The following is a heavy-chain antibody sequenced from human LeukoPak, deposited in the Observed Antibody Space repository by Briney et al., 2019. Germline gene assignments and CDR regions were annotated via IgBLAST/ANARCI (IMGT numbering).Heavy chain of an antibody. CDR3: ARGRCRNSGCRPYFDY. CDR1: GDSTSNYY. D-gene: IGHD3-22*01. J-gene: IGHJ4*02. V-gene: IGHV4-59*01. Sequence: SETLSLTCTVSGDSTSNYYWSWIRQPPGKGLEWIGYIYYSGSTSYSPSLKSRVTISADTSKSQFSLNLSSVTAADTAVYFCARGRCRNSGCRPYFDYWGQGTQVTVSS. CDR2: IYYSGST.